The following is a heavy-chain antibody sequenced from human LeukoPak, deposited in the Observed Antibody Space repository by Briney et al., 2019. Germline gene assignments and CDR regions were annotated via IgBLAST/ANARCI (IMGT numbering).Heavy chain of an antibody. CDR3: ARRNDFDI. Sequence: SETLSLTCTVSGVSISSSSYCWGWIRQPPGKGLEWIGSICYSGSTFYNPSLKSRVTLSVDTSKNQFSLKLSSVTAADTAVYYCARRNDFDIWGQGTMVTVSS. J-gene: IGHJ3*02. V-gene: IGHV4-39*01. CDR2: ICYSGST. CDR1: GVSISSSSYC.